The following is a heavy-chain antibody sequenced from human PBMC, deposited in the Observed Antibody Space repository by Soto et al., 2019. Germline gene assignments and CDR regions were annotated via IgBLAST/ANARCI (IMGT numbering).Heavy chain of an antibody. CDR1: GFTVSSNY. Sequence: GGSLRLSCAASGFTVSSNYMSWVRQAPGKGLEWVSVIYSGGSTYYADSVKGRFTISRDNSKNTLYLQMNSLRAEDTAVYYCARARGAYGDYDWYFDLWGRGTLVTVSS. V-gene: IGHV3-66*01. CDR3: ARARGAYGDYDWYFDL. J-gene: IGHJ2*01. D-gene: IGHD4-17*01. CDR2: IYSGGST.